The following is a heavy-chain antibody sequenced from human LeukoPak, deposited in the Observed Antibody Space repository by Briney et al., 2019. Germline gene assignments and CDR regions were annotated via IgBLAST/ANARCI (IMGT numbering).Heavy chain of an antibody. CDR3: ARDARFYYDRSGYYYPLWFDP. J-gene: IGHJ5*02. Sequence: ASVKVSCKASGGTFSSYAISWVRQAPGQGLEWMGIINPSGGSTSYAQEFQGRVTMTRDTSTSTVYMELSSLRSEDTAVYYCARDARFYYDRSGYYYPLWFDPWGQGTLVTVSS. D-gene: IGHD3-22*01. V-gene: IGHV1-46*01. CDR2: INPSGGST. CDR1: GGTFSSYA.